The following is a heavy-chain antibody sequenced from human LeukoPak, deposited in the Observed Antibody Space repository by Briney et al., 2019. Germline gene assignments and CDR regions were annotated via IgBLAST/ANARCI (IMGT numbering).Heavy chain of an antibody. J-gene: IGHJ4*02. CDR3: ARVGSSWYAFDY. CDR1: GFTFSSYS. V-gene: IGHV3-21*01. Sequence: SGGSLRLSCAASGFTFSSYSMNWVRQAPGKGLEWVSSISSSSSYIYYADSVKGRFTISRDNAKNSLYLQMNSLRAEDTAVYYCARVGSSWYAFDYWGQGTLVTVSS. D-gene: IGHD6-13*01. CDR2: ISSSSSYI.